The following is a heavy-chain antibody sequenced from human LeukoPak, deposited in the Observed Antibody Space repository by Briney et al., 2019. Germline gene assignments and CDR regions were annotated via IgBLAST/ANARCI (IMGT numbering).Heavy chain of an antibody. D-gene: IGHD4-17*01. V-gene: IGHV3-43*02. J-gene: IGHJ4*02. CDR2: ISGDGGST. CDR1: GFTFDDYA. CDR3: ARDGGLYGDYVDS. Sequence: GGSLRLSCAASGFTFDDYAMHWVRQAPGKGLEWVSLISGDGGSTYYADSEKGRFTISRDNSKNSLYLQMNSLRTEDTALYYCARDGGLYGDYVDSWGQGTLVTVSS.